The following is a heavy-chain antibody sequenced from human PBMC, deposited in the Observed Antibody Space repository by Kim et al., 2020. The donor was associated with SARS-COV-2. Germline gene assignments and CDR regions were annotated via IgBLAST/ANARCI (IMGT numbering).Heavy chain of an antibody. CDR2: IYYSGST. D-gene: IGHD3-22*01. Sequence: SETLSLTCTVSGGSISSYYWSWIRQPPGKGLEWIGYIYYSGSTNYNPSLKSRVTISVDTSKNQFSLKLSSVTAADTAVYYCARVRNYYDSSGYISTEFYAFDIWGQGTMVTVSS. J-gene: IGHJ3*02. V-gene: IGHV4-59*13. CDR3: ARVRNYYDSSGYISTEFYAFDI. CDR1: GGSISSYY.